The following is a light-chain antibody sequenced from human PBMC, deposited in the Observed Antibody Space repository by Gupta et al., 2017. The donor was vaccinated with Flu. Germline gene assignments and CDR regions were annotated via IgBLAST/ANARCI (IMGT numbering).Light chain of an antibody. Sequence: SALTQPASVSGSPGQSITISCTGTSSASGGYNYVSWYQQHPGKAPKLMIYGVSYRPAAGAVRFSGSASATTATRTIAGRQDEDEDDYDCRAYTGSGRVFGGGTKLTVL. J-gene: IGLJ3*02. V-gene: IGLV2-14*01. CDR1: SSASGGYNY. CDR2: GVS. CDR3: RAYTGSGRV.